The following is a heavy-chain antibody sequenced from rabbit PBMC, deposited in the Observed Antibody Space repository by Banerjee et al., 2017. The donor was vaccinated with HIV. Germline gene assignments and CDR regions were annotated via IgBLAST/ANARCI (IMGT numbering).Heavy chain of an antibody. CDR3: ARAPDSGYWAVAFNL. Sequence: QEQLVESGGGLVKPEGSLKLSCTASGFSFSNKAVMCWVRQAPGKGLEWIACINAVTGKAVYASWAKGRFAFSKTSSTTVTLQVTSLTTADTATHFCARAPDSGYWAVAFNLWGQGTLVTVS. V-gene: IGHV1S45*01. D-gene: IGHD1-1*01. CDR2: INAVTGKA. CDR1: GFSFSNKAV. J-gene: IGHJ4*01.